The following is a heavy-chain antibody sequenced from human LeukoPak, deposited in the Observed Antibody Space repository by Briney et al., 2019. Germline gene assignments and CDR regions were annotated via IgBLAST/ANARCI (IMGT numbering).Heavy chain of an antibody. CDR2: IYYSGST. V-gene: IGHV4-39*07. J-gene: IGHJ4*02. CDR3: AGGYYDSSGYLYFDY. CDR1: GGSISSSSYY. D-gene: IGHD3-22*01. Sequence: PSETLSLTCTVSGGSISSSSYYWGWIRQPPGKGLEWIGSIYYSGSTYYNPSLKSRVTISVDTSKNQFSLKLSSVTAADTAVYYCAGGYYDSSGYLYFDYWGQGTLVTVSS.